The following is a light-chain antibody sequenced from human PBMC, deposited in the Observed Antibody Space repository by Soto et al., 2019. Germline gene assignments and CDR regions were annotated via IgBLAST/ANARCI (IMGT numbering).Light chain of an antibody. Sequence: QSALTQPRSVSGSPGQSVTISCTGTSSDVGGYNYVSWYQQRPGKAPKLMIYDVSKRPSGVPDRFSGSKSGNTASLTISGLQAEDEADYYCCSYAGSYTPVVFGGGTKVTVL. CDR1: SSDVGGYNY. J-gene: IGLJ2*01. V-gene: IGLV2-11*01. CDR3: CSYAGSYTPVV. CDR2: DVS.